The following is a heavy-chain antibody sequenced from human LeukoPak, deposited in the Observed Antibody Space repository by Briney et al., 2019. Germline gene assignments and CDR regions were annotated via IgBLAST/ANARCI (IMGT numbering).Heavy chain of an antibody. D-gene: IGHD3-22*01. CDR2: RQPGNVS. CDR3: ARERDYDTYFDY. J-gene: IGHJ4*02. V-gene: IGHV3-53*01. CDR1: GFTASTHH. Sequence: GGSLRLSYAVSGFTASTHHMAWVRQAPGKGLEWVSVRQPGNVSYYADSVTGRFTTSTDSSKNTLFLQMRDLRAEDTALYYCARERDYDTYFDYWGQGTLVIVSS.